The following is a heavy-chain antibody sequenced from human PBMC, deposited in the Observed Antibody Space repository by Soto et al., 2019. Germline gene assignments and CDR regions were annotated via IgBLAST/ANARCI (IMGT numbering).Heavy chain of an antibody. CDR2: ISGSGGSR. J-gene: IGHJ4*02. CDR3: AKFPVYYSNITSGSRYFDH. D-gene: IGHD4-4*01. Sequence: PGGSLRLSCEASGFSFGSYAMSWVRQAPGAGMEWVSSISGSGGSRDHSDSVTGRFTISRDNSKSTLYLQMNSLRAEDTAVYYCAKFPVYYSNITSGSRYFDHWGQGTLVTVSS. V-gene: IGHV3-23*01. CDR1: GFSFGSYA.